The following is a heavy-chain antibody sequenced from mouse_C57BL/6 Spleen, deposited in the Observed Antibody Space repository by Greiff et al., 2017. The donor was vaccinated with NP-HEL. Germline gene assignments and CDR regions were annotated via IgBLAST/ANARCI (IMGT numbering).Heavy chain of an antibody. CDR3: AREMVTTKFAY. D-gene: IGHD2-3*01. J-gene: IGHJ3*01. CDR1: GFTFSSYA. Sequence: EVQLVESGGGLVKPGGSLKLSCAASGFTFSSYAMSWVRQTPEKRLEWVATISDGGSYTYYPDNVKGRFTISRDNAKNNLYLQMSHLKSEDTAMYYCAREMVTTKFAYWGQGTLVTVSA. CDR2: ISDGGSYT. V-gene: IGHV5-4*01.